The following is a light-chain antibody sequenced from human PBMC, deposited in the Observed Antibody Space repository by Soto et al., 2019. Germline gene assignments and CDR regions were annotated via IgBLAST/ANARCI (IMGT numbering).Light chain of an antibody. J-gene: IGLJ1*01. CDR3: CSYEGSYIFDV. Sequence: QSVLTQPRSVSGSPGQSVTISCTGTSSDVGGYNYVSWYQQHPGKAPKLIIYGVSKRPSGVPDRFSGSKSGNTASLTISGLQAEDEADYYCCSYEGSYIFDVFGTGTKVTVL. CDR1: SSDVGGYNY. CDR2: GVS. V-gene: IGLV2-11*01.